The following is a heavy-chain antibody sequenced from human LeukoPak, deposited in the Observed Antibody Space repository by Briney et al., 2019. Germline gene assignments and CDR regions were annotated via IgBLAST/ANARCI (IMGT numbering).Heavy chain of an antibody. CDR1: GFTFSTYA. CDR2: ISYDGSKK. Sequence: GGSLRLSCAASGFTFSTYAMHWVRHAPGKGLEGVAVISYDGSKKYYADFVKGRFTISRDNSKKTLYLQMNSLRAEDTAIYYCAKTSRGNSGYDSPFDYWGQGTLVTVSS. D-gene: IGHD5-12*01. J-gene: IGHJ4*02. V-gene: IGHV3-30-3*02. CDR3: AKTSRGNSGYDSPFDY.